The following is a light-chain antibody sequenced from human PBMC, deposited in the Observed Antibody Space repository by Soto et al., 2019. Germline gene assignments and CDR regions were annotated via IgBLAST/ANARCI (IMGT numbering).Light chain of an antibody. CDR3: LQHNSYPRT. CDR1: QGISNY. CDR2: TTS. Sequence: QMTQSPSAVSASVGDRVNITCRASQGISNYLAWFQQRPGKVPKRLIYTTSTLQSGVPSRFGGSRSGTEFTLTISSLQPEDIATYYCLQHNSYPRTFGGGTKVDIK. J-gene: IGKJ4*01. V-gene: IGKV1-17*03.